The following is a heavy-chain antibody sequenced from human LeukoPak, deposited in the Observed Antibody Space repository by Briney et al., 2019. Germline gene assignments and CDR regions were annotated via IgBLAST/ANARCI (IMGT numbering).Heavy chain of an antibody. CDR1: GGSIISGSYY. D-gene: IGHD3-22*01. V-gene: IGHV4-61*02. Sequence: SETLSLTCTVSGGSIISGSYYWSWIRQPAGKGLEWIGRIYTSGSTNYNPSLKSRVTISVDTSKNQFSLKLSSVTAADTAVYYCARDRIRPYYYDSSGYGAFDIWGQGTMVTVSS. CDR2: IYTSGST. J-gene: IGHJ3*02. CDR3: ARDRIRPYYYDSSGYGAFDI.